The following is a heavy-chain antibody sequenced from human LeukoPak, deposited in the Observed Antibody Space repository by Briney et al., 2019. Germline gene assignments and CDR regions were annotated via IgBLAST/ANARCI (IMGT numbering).Heavy chain of an antibody. D-gene: IGHD6-13*01. CDR2: ISYDGSNK. CDR3: AKDGGIAAAGWPLDY. V-gene: IGHV3-30*18. J-gene: IGHJ4*02. CDR1: GFTFSSYG. Sequence: HSGRSLRLSCAASGFTFSSYGMHWVRQAPGKGLEWVAVISYDGSNKYYADSVKGRFTISRDNSKNTLYLQMNSLRAEDTAVYYCAKDGGIAAAGWPLDYWGQGTLVTVSS.